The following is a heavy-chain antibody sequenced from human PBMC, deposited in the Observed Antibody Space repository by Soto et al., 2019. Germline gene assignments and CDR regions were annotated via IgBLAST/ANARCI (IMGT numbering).Heavy chain of an antibody. CDR3: ARRKSVPAAWAFYFDY. CDR1: GFTFSSYE. D-gene: IGHD2-2*01. V-gene: IGHV3-48*03. J-gene: IGHJ4*02. CDR2: ITTGGGTI. Sequence: GGSLRLSCAASGFTFSSYEMNWVRQAPGKGLEWLSYITTGGGTIYYADSAKGRFTISRGNAKNSLYLQMNSLRAEDTAVYYCARRKSVPAAWAFYFDYWGQGALVTVSS.